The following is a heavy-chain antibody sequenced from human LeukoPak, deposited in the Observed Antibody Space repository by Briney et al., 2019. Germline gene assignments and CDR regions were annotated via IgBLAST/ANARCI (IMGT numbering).Heavy chain of an antibody. CDR2: IYYSGST. Sequence: ASETLSLTCAVYGGSFSGYYWSWIRQPPGKGLEWIGYIYYSGSTNYNPSLNSRVNISVDTSKNQFSLKLTSVTAADTAFYYCARFTCTSSSCSVRNAFDIWGQGTMVTVSS. J-gene: IGHJ3*02. D-gene: IGHD2-2*01. V-gene: IGHV4-59*01. CDR1: GGSFSGYY. CDR3: ARFTCTSSSCSVRNAFDI.